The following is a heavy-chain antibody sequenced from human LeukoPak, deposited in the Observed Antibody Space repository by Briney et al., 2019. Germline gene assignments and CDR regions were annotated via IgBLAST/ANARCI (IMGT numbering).Heavy chain of an antibody. D-gene: IGHD6-13*01. CDR1: GYTFTSYG. CDR2: ISAYNGNT. V-gene: IGHV1-18*01. J-gene: IGHJ4*02. Sequence: GASVKVSCKASGYTFTSYGISWVRQAPGQGLEWMGWISAYNGNTNYAQKLQGRVTMTTDTSTSTAYMELRSLRSDDTAVYYCARDVVAAAGTPNNTDYWGQGTLVTVSS. CDR3: ARDVVAAAGTPNNTDY.